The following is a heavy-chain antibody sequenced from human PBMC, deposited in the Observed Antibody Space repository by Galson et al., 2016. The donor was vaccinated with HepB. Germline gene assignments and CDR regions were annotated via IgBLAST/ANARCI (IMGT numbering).Heavy chain of an antibody. V-gene: IGHV3-66*01. D-gene: IGHD3-3*02. J-gene: IGHJ6*02. CDR3: VKDPHFYYGMDV. CDR2: VYGGGST. Sequence: SLRLSCAVSGFSLDDSYMTWVRQTPGERLEWVSVVYGGGSTYYADSVKGRFTISRDTSKNTVYLQMSSLRVEDTAVYYCVKDPHFYYGMDVWGQGTTVTVAS. CDR1: GFSLDDSY.